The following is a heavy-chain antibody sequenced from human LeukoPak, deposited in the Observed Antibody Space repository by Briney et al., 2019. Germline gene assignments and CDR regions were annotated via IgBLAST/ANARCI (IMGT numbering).Heavy chain of an antibody. CDR3: ARGSGGMYSSSFPYFDY. CDR1: GGSISSYY. D-gene: IGHD6-13*01. V-gene: IGHV4-4*07. J-gene: IGHJ4*02. CDR2: IYTSGST. Sequence: SETLSLTCTVSGGSISSYYWSWIRQPAGKGLEWIGRIYTSGSTNYNPSLKSRVTMSVDTSKNQFSLKLSSVTAADTAVYYCARGSGGMYSSSFPYFDYWGQGTLVTVSS.